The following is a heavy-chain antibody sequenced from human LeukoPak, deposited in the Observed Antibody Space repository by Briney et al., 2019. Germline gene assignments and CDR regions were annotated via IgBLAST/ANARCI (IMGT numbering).Heavy chain of an antibody. CDR2: ITSSSSYI. CDR3: ARDTSSPDFYYYMDV. D-gene: IGHD2-2*01. J-gene: IGHJ6*03. V-gene: IGHV3-21*01. Sequence: PGGSLRLSCAASGFTFNYYNMNWFRQAPGKGLEWVSSITSSSSYIYYADSVKGRFTISRDNAKNSLYLQMNSLRAEDTAVYYCARDTSSPDFYYYMDVWGKGTTVTVSS. CDR1: GFTFNYYN.